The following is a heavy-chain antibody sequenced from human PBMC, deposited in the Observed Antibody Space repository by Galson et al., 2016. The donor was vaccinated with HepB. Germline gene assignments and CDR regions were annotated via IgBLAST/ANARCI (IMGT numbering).Heavy chain of an antibody. CDR3: AKRHEYCPPVGCSVDY. D-gene: IGHD2/OR15-2a*01. V-gene: IGHV3-30*18. J-gene: IGHJ4*02. CDR2: DSMDGRMK. Sequence: SLRLSCAASGFTFSQRGMHWVRQAPGKGLEWVAADSMDGRMKFYADSVKGRFTISRDNSNDMLFLQMSSLGVDDTAFYYCAKRHEYCPPVGCSVDYWGQGTLVSVSA. CDR1: GFTFSQRG.